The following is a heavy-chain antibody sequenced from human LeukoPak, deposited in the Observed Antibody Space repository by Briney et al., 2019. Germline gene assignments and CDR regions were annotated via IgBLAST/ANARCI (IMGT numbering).Heavy chain of an antibody. V-gene: IGHV3-74*01. CDR3: AKLRPASSWYPYYFDY. J-gene: IGHJ4*02. CDR2: INSDGSST. Sequence: GGSLRLSCAASGFTFSSYWMHWVRQAPGKGLVWVSRINSDGSSTSYADSVKGRFTISRDNSKNTLYLQMNSLRAEDTAVYYCAKLRPASSWYPYYFDYWGQGTLVTVSS. CDR1: GFTFSSYW. D-gene: IGHD6-13*01.